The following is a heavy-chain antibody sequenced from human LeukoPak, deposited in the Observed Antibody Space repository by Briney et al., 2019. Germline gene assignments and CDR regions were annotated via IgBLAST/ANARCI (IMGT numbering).Heavy chain of an antibody. CDR3: ARFLLATRRGNWFDP. CDR2: INPNSGGT. J-gene: IGHJ5*02. V-gene: IGHV1-2*04. Sequence: GASVKVSCKASGYTFTGYYMHWVRQAPGQGLEWMGWINPNSGGTNYAQKFQGWVTMTRDTSISTAYMELSSVTAADTAVYYCARFLLATRRGNWFDPWGQGTLVTVSS. CDR1: GYTFTGYY. D-gene: IGHD6-6*01.